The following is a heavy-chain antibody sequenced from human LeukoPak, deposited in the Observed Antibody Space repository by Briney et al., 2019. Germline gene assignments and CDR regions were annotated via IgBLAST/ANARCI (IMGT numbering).Heavy chain of an antibody. CDR3: ARGYGDNSGAFDI. J-gene: IGHJ3*02. D-gene: IGHD4-23*01. V-gene: IGHV4-30-2*01. CDR2: IYYSGRT. Sequence: SETLSLTCTVSGGSIMVAAYSWSWIRQPPGKGLEWVGYIYYSGRTYYNPSLKSRVTISLDRSKNQFSLKVSSVTAADTAVYLCARGYGDNSGAFDIWGQGTLVTVSS. CDR1: GGSIMVAAYS.